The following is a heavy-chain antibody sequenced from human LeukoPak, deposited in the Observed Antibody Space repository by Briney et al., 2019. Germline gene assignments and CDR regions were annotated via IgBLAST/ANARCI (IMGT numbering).Heavy chain of an antibody. V-gene: IGHV4-39*01. CDR2: IYYTGST. Sequence: PSETLSLTCTVSGGSIISSSYYWGWIRQPPGKGLEWIGSIYYTGSTYYNPSLRSRVTISVDTSKNQFSLKLSSVTAADTAVYYCARHGWRYCSSTSCYTWFLDAFDIWGQGTMVTVSS. CDR1: GGSIISSSYY. J-gene: IGHJ3*02. D-gene: IGHD2-2*02. CDR3: ARHGWRYCSSTSCYTWFLDAFDI.